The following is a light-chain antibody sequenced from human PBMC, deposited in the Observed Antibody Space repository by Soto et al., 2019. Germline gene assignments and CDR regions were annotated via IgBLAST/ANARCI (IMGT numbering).Light chain of an antibody. CDR3: QQYYSTPLT. CDR1: QSVLYSSKNKNY. V-gene: IGKV4-1*01. J-gene: IGKJ4*01. Sequence: DIVMTQSPDSLAVSLGERATINCKSSQSVLYSSKNKNYLAWYQQKPGQPPKLLIYWASTRESGVPDRFSGSGSGTDFTLTISRLQAEDVAIDYCQQYYSTPLTFGGGTKVEIK. CDR2: WAS.